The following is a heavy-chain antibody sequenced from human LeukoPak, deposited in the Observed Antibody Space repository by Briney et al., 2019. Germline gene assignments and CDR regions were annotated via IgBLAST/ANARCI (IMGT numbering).Heavy chain of an antibody. J-gene: IGHJ4*02. CDR3: ASPAPYYDILTGYYS. Sequence: ASVKVSCKASGGTFTSYDINWVRQATGQGLEWMGWMNPNSGNTGYAQKFQGRVTITRNTSISTAYMELSSLRSEDTAVYYCASPAPYYDILTGYYSWGQGTLVTVSS. CDR2: MNPNSGNT. CDR1: GGTFTSYD. D-gene: IGHD3-9*01. V-gene: IGHV1-8*03.